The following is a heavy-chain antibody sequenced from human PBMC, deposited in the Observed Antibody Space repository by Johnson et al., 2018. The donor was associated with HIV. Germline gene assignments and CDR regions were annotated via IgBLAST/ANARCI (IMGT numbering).Heavy chain of an antibody. CDR2: ISYDGSNK. CDR3: ARDLRWSYDAFDI. D-gene: IGHD5-24*01. Sequence: HVQLVESGGGVVQPGRSLRLSCAASGFTFSSYSMHWVRQAPGKGLEWVAVISYDGSNKYYVDSVKGRFTISRDNSKNTLYLQMNSLRAEDTAVYYCARDLRWSYDAFDIWGQGTMVTVSS. J-gene: IGHJ3*02. V-gene: IGHV3-30*14. CDR1: GFTFSSYS.